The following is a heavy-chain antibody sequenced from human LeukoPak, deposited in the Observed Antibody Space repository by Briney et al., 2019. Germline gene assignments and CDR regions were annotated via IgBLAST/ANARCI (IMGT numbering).Heavy chain of an antibody. CDR3: ASAGATGYYYYMDV. Sequence: SETLSLTCTVSGGSISSYYWSWIRQPPGKGLEWIGYIYYCGSTNYNPSLKSRVTISVDTSKNQFSLKLSSVTAADTAVYYCASAGATGYYYYMDVWGKGTTVTVSS. V-gene: IGHV4-59*01. D-gene: IGHD5-12*01. CDR2: IYYCGST. CDR1: GGSISSYY. J-gene: IGHJ6*03.